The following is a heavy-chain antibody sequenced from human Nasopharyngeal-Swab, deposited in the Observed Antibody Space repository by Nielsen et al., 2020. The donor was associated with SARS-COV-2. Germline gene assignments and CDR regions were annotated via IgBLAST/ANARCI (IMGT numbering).Heavy chain of an antibody. CDR2: INLSGGST. CDR3: AREIVGADQQNNWFDP. V-gene: IGHV1-46*01. J-gene: IGHJ5*02. Sequence: ASVKVSCKASGYTFTSYYMHWVRQAPGQGLEWMGIINLSGGSTSYAQKFQGRVTMTRDTSTSTVYMELSSLRSEDTAVYYCAREIVGADQQNNWFDPWGQGTLVTVSS. CDR1: GYTFTSYY. D-gene: IGHD1-26*01.